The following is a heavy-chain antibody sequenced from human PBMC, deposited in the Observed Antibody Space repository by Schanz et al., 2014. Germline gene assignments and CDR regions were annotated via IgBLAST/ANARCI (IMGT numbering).Heavy chain of an antibody. D-gene: IGHD1-20*01. CDR3: TTFNNRDALYI. V-gene: IGHV3-15*04. J-gene: IGHJ3*02. CDR1: GFTFSEVY. CDR2: IENNANGATT. Sequence: EVRLVESGGGLVEPGGSLRLSCSGSGFTFSEVYMSWVRQAPGKGLEWVGRIENNANGATTDYAAPVKGIFTVSRDDSRNTLYLQMNTLRTDDTALYYCTTFNNRDALYIWGQGTMVSVSS.